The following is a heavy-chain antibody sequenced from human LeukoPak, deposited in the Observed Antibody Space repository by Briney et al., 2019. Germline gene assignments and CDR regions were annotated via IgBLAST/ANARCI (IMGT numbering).Heavy chain of an antibody. D-gene: IGHD2-8*01. J-gene: IGHJ6*02. V-gene: IGHV3-7*01. CDR3: AREERHCTRSMCAPLPMDV. CDR2: IKQDGSEK. CDR1: GFTFSSYW. Sequence: GGSLRLSCAASGFTFSSYWMSWVRQAPGKGLEWVANIKQDGSEKYYVDSVKGRLTISRENAKNSLYLQINSLRAEDTAVYYCAREERHCTRSMCAPLPMDVWGQGTTVTVSS.